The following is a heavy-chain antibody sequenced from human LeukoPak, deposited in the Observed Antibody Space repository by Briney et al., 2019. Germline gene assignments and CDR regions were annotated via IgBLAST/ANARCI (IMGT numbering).Heavy chain of an antibody. Sequence: SETLSLTCTVSGGSISSYYWSWIRQPPGKGLEWIGYIYYSGSTNYNPSLKSRVTISVDTSKNQFSLKLSSVTAADTAVYYCARGSGCGGNSDYWGQGTLVTVSS. CDR3: ARGSGCGGNSDY. CDR2: IYYSGST. J-gene: IGHJ4*02. D-gene: IGHD4-23*01. CDR1: GGSISSYY. V-gene: IGHV4-59*08.